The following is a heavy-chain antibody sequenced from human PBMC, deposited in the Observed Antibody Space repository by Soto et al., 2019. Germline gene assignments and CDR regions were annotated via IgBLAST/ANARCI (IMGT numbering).Heavy chain of an antibody. Sequence: LSLTCTVSGGSISSYYWSWIRQPPGKGLEWIGYMYNTGSTIYNPSLKSRVTISVDTSKNQFSLKLSSVTAADTAVYYCARDPAWGTYNWFDPWGQGTLVTVYS. CDR1: GGSISSYY. CDR2: MYNTGST. CDR3: ARDPAWGTYNWFDP. V-gene: IGHV4-59*01. J-gene: IGHJ5*02. D-gene: IGHD3-16*01.